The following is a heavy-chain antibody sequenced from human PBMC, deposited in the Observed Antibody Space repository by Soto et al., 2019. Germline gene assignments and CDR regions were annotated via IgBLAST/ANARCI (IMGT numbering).Heavy chain of an antibody. J-gene: IGHJ6*02. D-gene: IGHD3-10*01. CDR1: GFSFETYW. V-gene: IGHV3-7*03. CDR3: AREIVHEVRGPRHTTRYGYSGMDV. CDR2: IKYDCSEH. Sequence: EVQLVESGGDLVKPGGSLRLSCEGSGFSFETYWMTWVRQAPGKGLEWVANIKYDCSEHFYAASVEGRFTESRDNAKRSLFLKMTSLGAEDKDVYFCAREIVHEVRGPRHTTRYGYSGMDVWGQGTTVTVSS.